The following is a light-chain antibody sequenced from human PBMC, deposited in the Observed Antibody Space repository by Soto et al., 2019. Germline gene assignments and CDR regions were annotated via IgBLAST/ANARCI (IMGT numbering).Light chain of an antibody. Sequence: VHMTQSPSSLSASVGNRVTIACRASQSISSYLNWYQQKPGKAPKLLIYAASSLQSGVPSRFSGSGSGTDFTLTISSLQTEDFATYYCQQTYRTPLTFGGGTKVDIK. CDR1: QSISSY. CDR3: QQTYRTPLT. CDR2: AAS. J-gene: IGKJ4*01. V-gene: IGKV1-39*01.